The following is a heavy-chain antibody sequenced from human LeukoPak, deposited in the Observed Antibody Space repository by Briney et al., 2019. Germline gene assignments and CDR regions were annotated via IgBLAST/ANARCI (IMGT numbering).Heavy chain of an antibody. Sequence: PSETLSLTCTVSGGSISSSSYYWGWIRQPPGKGLEWIGSIYYSGSTYYNPSLKSRVTISVDTSKNQFSLKLSSVTAADTAVYYCARAGATRQKAYGSGGTDWFDPWGQGTLVTVSS. D-gene: IGHD3-10*01. CDR1: GGSISSSSYY. J-gene: IGHJ5*02. CDR3: ARAGATRQKAYGSGGTDWFDP. V-gene: IGHV4-39*07. CDR2: IYYSGST.